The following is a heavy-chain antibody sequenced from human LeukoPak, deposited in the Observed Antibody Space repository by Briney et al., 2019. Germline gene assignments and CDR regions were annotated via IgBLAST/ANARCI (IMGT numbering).Heavy chain of an antibody. D-gene: IGHD3-22*01. CDR2: FSVGGGST. Sequence: GGSLRLSCAASGFTFSSYAMSWVRQAPGKGLEWVSPFSVGGGSTYYADSVKGRFTISRDNSKNTLYLQMNSLRAEDTAVYYCAKEARAYYYDSSGSRRPYYFDYWGQGTLVTVSS. CDR1: GFTFSSYA. CDR3: AKEARAYYYDSSGSRRPYYFDY. V-gene: IGHV3-23*01. J-gene: IGHJ4*02.